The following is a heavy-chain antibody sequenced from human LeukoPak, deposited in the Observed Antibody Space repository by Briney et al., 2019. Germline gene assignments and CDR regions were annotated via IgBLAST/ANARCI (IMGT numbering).Heavy chain of an antibody. V-gene: IGHV4-4*07. J-gene: IGHJ4*02. D-gene: IGHD5-18*01. Sequence: SETLSLTCTVSGGSISSYYWSWIRQPAAKALEWIGRIYTSGSTNYNPSLKSRVTMSVDTSKNQFSLKLSSVTAADTAVYYCARDRLDTAMVTPFDYWGQGTLVTVSS. CDR1: GGSISSYY. CDR2: IYTSGST. CDR3: ARDRLDTAMVTPFDY.